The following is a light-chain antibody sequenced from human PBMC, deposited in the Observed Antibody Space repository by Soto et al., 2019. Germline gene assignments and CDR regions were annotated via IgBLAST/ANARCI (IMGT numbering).Light chain of an antibody. V-gene: IGLV2-14*01. CDR1: SSDIGTYNY. CDR3: SSYTSSSTSVV. J-gene: IGLJ2*01. CDR2: EVT. Sequence: QSVLTQPASVSGSPGQSITISCTGTSSDIGTYNYVSWYQHHPGKAPKLMLYEVTNRPSGVSNRFSGSKSGNTASLTISGLQAEDEADYYCSSYTSSSTSVVFGGGTKLTVL.